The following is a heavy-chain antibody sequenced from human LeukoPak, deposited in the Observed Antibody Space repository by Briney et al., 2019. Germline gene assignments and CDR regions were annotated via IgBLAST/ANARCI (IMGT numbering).Heavy chain of an antibody. Sequence: GGSLRLSCAASGFTFSSYGMHWVRQAPGKGLEWVAVISYDGSNKCYADSVKGRFTISRDNSKNTLYLQMNSLRAEDTAVYYCAKDARIVVVPAASIDYWGQGTLVTVSS. V-gene: IGHV3-30*18. D-gene: IGHD2-2*01. CDR2: ISYDGSNK. CDR1: GFTFSSYG. J-gene: IGHJ4*02. CDR3: AKDARIVVVPAASIDY.